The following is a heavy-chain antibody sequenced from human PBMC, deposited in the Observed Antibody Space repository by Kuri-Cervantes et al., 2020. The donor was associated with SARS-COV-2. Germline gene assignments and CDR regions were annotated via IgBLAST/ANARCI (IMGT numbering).Heavy chain of an antibody. J-gene: IGHJ5*02. D-gene: IGHD3-3*01. CDR3: TRDDFWSGYYTS. CDR1: GFTFSSYG. V-gene: IGHV3-49*04. Sequence: GESLKISCAASGFTFSSYGMHWVRQAPGKGLEWVGFIRSKAYGGTTEYAASVKGRFTISRDDSKSIAYLQMNSLKSEDTAVYYCTRDDFWSGYYTSWGQGTLVTVSS. CDR2: IRSKAYGGTT.